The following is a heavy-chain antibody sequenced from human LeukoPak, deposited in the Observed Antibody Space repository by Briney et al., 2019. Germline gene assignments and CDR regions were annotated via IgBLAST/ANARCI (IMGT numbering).Heavy chain of an antibody. CDR2: IYNSAST. V-gene: IGHV4-59*01. CDR1: GGSISSYY. Sequence: RSETLSLTCTVSGGSISSYYWSWFRQPPGKGLEWIGDIYNSASTNYHPSLKSRVTIPVDTSKNQFSLKLTSVTAADTAVYFCVRANHFDYWGQGTL. J-gene: IGHJ4*02. CDR3: VRANHFDY.